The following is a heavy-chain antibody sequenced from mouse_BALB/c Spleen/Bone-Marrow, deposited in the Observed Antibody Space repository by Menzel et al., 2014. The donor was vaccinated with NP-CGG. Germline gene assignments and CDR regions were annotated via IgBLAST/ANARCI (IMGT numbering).Heavy chain of an antibody. Sequence: DVQLVESGGGLVQPGGSMKLSCVASGFTFSNYWMNWVRQSPEKGLEWVAEIRLKSNNFATHYAESVKGRFTISRDDSKSSVYLEMNNLRAEDTGIYYCTSLYYYGSRYFDDWGQGTTLTVSS. J-gene: IGHJ2*01. CDR1: GFTFSNYW. CDR3: TSLYYYGSRYFDD. D-gene: IGHD1-1*01. CDR2: IRLKSNNFAT. V-gene: IGHV6-6*02.